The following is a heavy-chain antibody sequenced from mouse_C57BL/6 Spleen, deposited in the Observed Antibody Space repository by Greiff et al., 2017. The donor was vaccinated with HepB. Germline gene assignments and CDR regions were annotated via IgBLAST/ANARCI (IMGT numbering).Heavy chain of an antibody. D-gene: IGHD4-1*01. Sequence: VQLQQSGPGLVQPSQSLSITCTVSGFSLTSYGVHWVRQSPGKGLEWLGVIWSGGSTDYNAAFISRLSISKDNSKSQVFFKMNSLQADDTAIYYCARGGALTELYFDYWGQGTTLTVSS. CDR1: GFSLTSYG. V-gene: IGHV2-2*01. CDR2: IWSGGST. CDR3: ARGGALTELYFDY. J-gene: IGHJ2*01.